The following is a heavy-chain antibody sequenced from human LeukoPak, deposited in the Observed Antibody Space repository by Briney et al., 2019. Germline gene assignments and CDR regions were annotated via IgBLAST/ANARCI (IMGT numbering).Heavy chain of an antibody. CDR1: GFTFDDYA. CDR2: ISGDGGST. D-gene: IGHD3-10*01. Sequence: GGSLRLSCAASGFTFDDYAMHWVRQAPGKGLEWVSLISGDGGSTYYADSVKGRFTISRDNSKNSLYLQMNSLRTEDTALYYCAKEYYYGLYHYGMDVWGQGTTVTVSS. V-gene: IGHV3-43*02. J-gene: IGHJ6*02. CDR3: AKEYYYGLYHYGMDV.